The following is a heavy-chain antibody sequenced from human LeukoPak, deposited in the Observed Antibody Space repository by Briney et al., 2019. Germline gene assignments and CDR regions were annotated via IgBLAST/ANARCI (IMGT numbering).Heavy chain of an antibody. Sequence: ASVKVPCKASGYTLTSFVITWLRQATGQGLDGLGWMNPNSGNTGYAQKFQGRVTMTRNTSISTAYMELSSLRSEDTAVYYCARGRGSGWFGYYYYGMDVWGQGTTVTVSS. V-gene: IGHV1-8*01. D-gene: IGHD6-19*01. CDR3: ARGRGSGWFGYYYYGMDV. J-gene: IGHJ6*02. CDR1: GYTLTSFV. CDR2: MNPNSGNT.